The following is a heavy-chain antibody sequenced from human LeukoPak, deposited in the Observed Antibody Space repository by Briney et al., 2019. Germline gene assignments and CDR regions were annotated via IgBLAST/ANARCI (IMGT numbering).Heavy chain of an antibody. J-gene: IGHJ4*02. V-gene: IGHV4-4*07. CDR2: IYTSGST. D-gene: IGHD3-22*01. CDR3: ARFFDSSGYYYYFDH. Sequence: PSETLSLTCTVSGGSISSYYWSWIRQPAGKGLEWIGRIYTSGSTNYNPSLKSRVTMSVDTSKNQFSLKLNSVTAADTAVYYCARFFDSSGYYYYFDHWGQGTLVTVSS. CDR1: GGSISSYY.